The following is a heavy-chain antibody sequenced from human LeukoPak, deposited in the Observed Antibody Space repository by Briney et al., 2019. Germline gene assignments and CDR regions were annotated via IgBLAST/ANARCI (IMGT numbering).Heavy chain of an antibody. CDR2: IKQDGSEK. CDR1: GFTFSNCW. Sequence: GGSLRLSCAASGFTFSNCWMSWVRQAPGKGLEWVANIKQDGSEKYYVDSVKGRFTISRDNAKNSLYLQMNSLRAEDTAVYYCASGVHYFDYWGQGTLVTVSS. J-gene: IGHJ4*02. D-gene: IGHD3-10*01. V-gene: IGHV3-7*01. CDR3: ASGVHYFDY.